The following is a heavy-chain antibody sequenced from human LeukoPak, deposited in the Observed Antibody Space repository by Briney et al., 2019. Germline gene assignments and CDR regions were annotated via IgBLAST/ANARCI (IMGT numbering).Heavy chain of an antibody. J-gene: IGHJ4*01. CDR3: ARDWSGPYYFDY. D-gene: IGHD3-3*01. CDR2: MSQSGST. Sequence: PSETLSLTCTVSGGSISSGGYYWTWIRQPPGKGLEWIGYMSQSGSTYYNPSLKSRVTISVDTSKSQFSLKLTSVTAADTAVHYCARDWSGPYYFDYWGQGTLVTVSS. V-gene: IGHV4-31*03. CDR1: GGSISSGGYY.